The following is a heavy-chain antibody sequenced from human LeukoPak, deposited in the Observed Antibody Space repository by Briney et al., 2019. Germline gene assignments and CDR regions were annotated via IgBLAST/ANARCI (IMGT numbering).Heavy chain of an antibody. CDR3: ARDPALEGTEDYRDFGGVESVDAFDV. Sequence: SVKVSCKASGGTFSSYALSWMRQAPGRGLEWMGRVIPMFDVTDYAQKFQGRVTITADTSTGTAYMELSSLTSDDTAMYYCARDPALEGTEDYRDFGGVESVDAFDVWGQGTMVTVFS. V-gene: IGHV1-69*10. CDR2: VIPMFDVT. D-gene: IGHD4-23*01. CDR1: GGTFSSYA. J-gene: IGHJ3*01.